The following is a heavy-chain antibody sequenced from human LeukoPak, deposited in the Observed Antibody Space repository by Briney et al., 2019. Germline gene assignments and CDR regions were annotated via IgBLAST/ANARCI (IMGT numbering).Heavy chain of an antibody. J-gene: IGHJ4*02. V-gene: IGHV1-2*02. D-gene: IGHD1-26*01. CDR2: INPNSGGT. CDR1: GYTFTGYY. CDR3: ARASGCYYDFDY. Sequence: GASVKVSCKASGYTFTGYYIHWVRQTPGQGLEWMGWINPNSGGTDYEQKFQGRVTLTRDTSISTAYMDLSRLRSDDTAVYYCARASGCYYDFDYWGQGTLVPVSS.